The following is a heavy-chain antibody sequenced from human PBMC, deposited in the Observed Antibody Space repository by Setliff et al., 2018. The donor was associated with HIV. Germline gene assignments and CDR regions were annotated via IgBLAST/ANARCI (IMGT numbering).Heavy chain of an antibody. D-gene: IGHD2-2*01. Sequence: PSETLSLTCTVSGGSISSGSYYWSWIRQPAGKGLEWIGRINTSGSTNYNPSLKSRVTISVDTSKNQFSLKLSSVTAADTALYFCARVPVLPAPRFDYWGQGTLVT. J-gene: IGHJ4*02. CDR3: ARVPVLPAPRFDY. CDR1: GGSISSGSYY. CDR2: INTSGST. V-gene: IGHV4-61*02.